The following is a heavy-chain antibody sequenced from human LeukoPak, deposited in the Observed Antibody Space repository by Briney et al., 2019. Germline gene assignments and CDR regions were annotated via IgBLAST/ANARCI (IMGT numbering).Heavy chain of an antibody. CDR3: ARGFNYYDSSGYLRDAFDI. Sequence: ASVKVSCKASGYTFTGYYMHWVRQAPGQGLEWMGWINPNSGGTNYAQKFQGRVTMTRDTSISTAYMELSRLRSDDTAVYYCARGFNYYDSSGYLRDAFDIWGQGTMVTVSS. J-gene: IGHJ3*02. V-gene: IGHV1-2*02. CDR1: GYTFTGYY. CDR2: INPNSGGT. D-gene: IGHD3-22*01.